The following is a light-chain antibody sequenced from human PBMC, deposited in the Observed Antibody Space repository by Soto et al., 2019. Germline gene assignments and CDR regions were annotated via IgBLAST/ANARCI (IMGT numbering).Light chain of an antibody. CDR1: SSDVGGSKY. Sequence: QSALTQPASVSGSPGQSITISCTGTSSDVGGSKYVSWYQHHPGKAPKLMIYEVNNRPSGVSDRFSGSKTGNTASLIISGLQAEEEADYYCSSYTTSYTSDSSLVFGGGTQLTAL. V-gene: IGLV2-14*01. J-gene: IGLJ7*02. CDR3: SSYTTSYTSDSSLV. CDR2: EVN.